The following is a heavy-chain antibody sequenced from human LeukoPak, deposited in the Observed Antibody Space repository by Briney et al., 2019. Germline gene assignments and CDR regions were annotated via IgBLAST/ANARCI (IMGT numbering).Heavy chain of an antibody. CDR1: GGSISSGDYY. J-gene: IGHJ4*02. CDR3: ARGSVGLVQYYFDY. D-gene: IGHD6-19*01. CDR2: IYYSGST. Sequence: SQTLSLTCTVSGGSISSGDYYWSWIRQPPGKGLEWIGYIYYSGSTNYNPSLKSRVTISVDTSKNQFSLKLSSVTAADTAVYYCARGSVGLVQYYFDYWGQGTLVTVSS. V-gene: IGHV4-30-4*01.